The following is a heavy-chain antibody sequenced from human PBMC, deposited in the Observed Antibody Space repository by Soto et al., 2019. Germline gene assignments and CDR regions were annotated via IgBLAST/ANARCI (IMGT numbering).Heavy chain of an antibody. CDR2: MNPNSGNT. CDR3: ASKRYYYGSGSYPGRASDYYYYYGMDV. V-gene: IGHV1-8*01. D-gene: IGHD3-10*01. CDR1: GYTFTSYD. J-gene: IGHJ6*02. Sequence: GASVKVSCKASGYTFTSYDINWVRQATGQGLEWMGWMNPNSGNTGYAQKFQGRVTMTRNTSISTAYMELSSLRSEDTAVYYCASKRYYYGSGSYPGRASDYYYYYGMDVWGQGTTVTVSS.